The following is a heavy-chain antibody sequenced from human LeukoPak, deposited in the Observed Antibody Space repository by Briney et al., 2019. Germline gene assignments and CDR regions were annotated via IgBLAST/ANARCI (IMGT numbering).Heavy chain of an antibody. CDR1: GGSISSSSYY. J-gene: IGHJ4*02. D-gene: IGHD2-15*01. Sequence: SETLSLTCTVSGGSISSSSYYWGWIRQPPGKGVEWIGSIYYSGSTYYNPSLKSRVTISVNTSKNQFSLKLSSVTAADTAVYYCARQAVVAANAGYWGQGTLVTVSS. CDR3: ARQAVVAANAGY. CDR2: IYYSGST. V-gene: IGHV4-39*01.